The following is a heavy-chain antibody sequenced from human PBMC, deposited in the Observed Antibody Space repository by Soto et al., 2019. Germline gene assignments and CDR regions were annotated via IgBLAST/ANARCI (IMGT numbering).Heavy chain of an antibody. CDR2: INPSGGST. D-gene: IGHD3-22*01. V-gene: IGHV1-46*01. CDR1: GYTFTSYY. CDR3: ARDRPSSGYYYDAFDI. Sequence: VASVKVSCKASGYTFTSYYMHWVRQAPGQGLEWMGIINPSGGSTSYAQKFQGRVTMTRDTSTSTVYMELSSLRSEDTAVYYCARDRPSSGYYYDAFDIWGQGTMVTVSS. J-gene: IGHJ3*02.